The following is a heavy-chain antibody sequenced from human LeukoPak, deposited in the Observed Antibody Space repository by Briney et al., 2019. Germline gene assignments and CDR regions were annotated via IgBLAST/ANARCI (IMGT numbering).Heavy chain of an antibody. CDR2: FDPEDGET. CDR3: ATMGYYDILTGYRAFDY. CDR1: GYTLTELS. J-gene: IGHJ4*02. D-gene: IGHD3-9*01. Sequence: ASVKVSCKVSGYTLTELSMHWVRQAPGKGLEWMGGFDPEDGETIYAQKFQGRVTMTEDTSTDTAYMELSSLRSEDTAVYYCATMGYYDILTGYRAFDYWGQGTLVTVSS. V-gene: IGHV1-24*01.